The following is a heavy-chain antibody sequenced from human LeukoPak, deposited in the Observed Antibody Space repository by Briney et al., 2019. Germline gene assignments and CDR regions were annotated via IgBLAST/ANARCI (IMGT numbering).Heavy chain of an antibody. D-gene: IGHD6-13*01. CDR3: ARGSSLIAAAGIIDY. V-gene: IGHV4-59*01. CDR2: IYYSGST. J-gene: IGHJ4*02. CDR1: GGSISSYY. Sequence: SETLSLTCTVSGGSISSYYWSWIRQPPGKGLEWIGYIYYSGSTNYNPSLKSRVTISVDTSKNQFSLKLSSVTAPDTAVYYCARGSSLIAAAGIIDYWGQGTLVTVSS.